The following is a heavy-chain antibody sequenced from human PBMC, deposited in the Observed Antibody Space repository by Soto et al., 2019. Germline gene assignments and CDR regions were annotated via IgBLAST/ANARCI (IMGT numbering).Heavy chain of an antibody. CDR1: GGSISSYY. CDR2: IYYSGST. CDR3: ARGHDFWSGYSNWFDP. V-gene: IGHV4-59*01. D-gene: IGHD3-3*01. J-gene: IGHJ5*02. Sequence: SETLSLTCTVSGGSISSYYWSWIRQPPGKGLEWIGYIYYSGSTNYNPSLKSRVTISVDTSKNQFSLKLSSVTAADTAVYYCARGHDFWSGYSNWFDPWGQGTLVTVSS.